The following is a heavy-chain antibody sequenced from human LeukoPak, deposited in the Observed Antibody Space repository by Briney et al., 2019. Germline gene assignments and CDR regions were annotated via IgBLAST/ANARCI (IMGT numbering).Heavy chain of an antibody. CDR1: GYTFTNYG. CDR3: ARDKESGGSCCYNWFDP. CDR2: ISAYNGKT. D-gene: IGHD2-15*01. Sequence: ASVTVSCKTSGYTFTNYGISWVRQAPGQGLEGMGWISAYNGKTNYAQKLQGRVTMTTDTSTSTAYMELRSLRSDDTAVYYCARDKESGGSCCYNWFDPWGRGTLVTVSS. V-gene: IGHV1-18*01. J-gene: IGHJ5*02.